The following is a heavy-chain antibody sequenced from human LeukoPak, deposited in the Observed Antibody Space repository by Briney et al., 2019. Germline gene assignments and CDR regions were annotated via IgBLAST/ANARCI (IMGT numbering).Heavy chain of an antibody. D-gene: IGHD6-6*01. Sequence: PSETLSVTCTVSGGSISCGSYYWSWIRQPAGQGLEWIGRIYTSGSTNYNPSLKSRVTISADTSKNQFSLKLSSVTAADTAVYYCARAEAALNPYYYYYMDVWGKGTTVTVSS. CDR1: GGSISCGSYY. CDR3: ARAEAALNPYYYYYMDV. V-gene: IGHV4-61*02. J-gene: IGHJ6*03. CDR2: IYTSGST.